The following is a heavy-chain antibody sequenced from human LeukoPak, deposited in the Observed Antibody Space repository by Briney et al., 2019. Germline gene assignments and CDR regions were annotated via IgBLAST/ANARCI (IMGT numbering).Heavy chain of an antibody. CDR1: GYTFTSYD. Sequence: ASVKVSCKASGYTFTSYDINWVRQATGQGLEWMGWMNPNSGNTGYAQKFQGRVTITRNTSISTAYMELSSLRSEDTAVYYCARSLHYYYYMDAWGKGTTVTVSS. CDR3: ARSLHYYYYMDA. CDR2: MNPNSGNT. V-gene: IGHV1-8*03. J-gene: IGHJ6*03. D-gene: IGHD1-26*01.